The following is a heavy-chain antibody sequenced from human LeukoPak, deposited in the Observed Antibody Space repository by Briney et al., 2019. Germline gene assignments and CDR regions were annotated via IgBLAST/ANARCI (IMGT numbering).Heavy chain of an antibody. Sequence: GGSLRLSCAASGFTFSSYGMHWVRQAPGKGLEWVAVIWYDGSNKYYADSVKGRFTISRDNSKNTLYLQMNSLRAEDTAVYYCARDRSNRGGYDTPAYYWGQGTLVTVSS. CDR1: GFTFSSYG. CDR2: IWYDGSNK. D-gene: IGHD5-12*01. J-gene: IGHJ4*02. V-gene: IGHV3-33*08. CDR3: ARDRSNRGGYDTPAYY.